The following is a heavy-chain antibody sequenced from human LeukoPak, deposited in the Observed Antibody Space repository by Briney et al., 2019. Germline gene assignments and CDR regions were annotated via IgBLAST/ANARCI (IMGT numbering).Heavy chain of an antibody. CDR3: AKDLEWGPYPQRVGAFDI. V-gene: IGHV3-30*02. CDR2: IRYDGSNK. CDR1: GFPFSSYG. J-gene: IGHJ3*02. Sequence: PGGSLRLSCAASGFPFSSYGMHWVRQAPGKGLEWVAFIRYDGSNKYYADSVKGRFTISRDNSKNTLYLQMNSLRAEDTAVYYCAKDLEWGPYPQRVGAFDIWGQGTMVTVSS. D-gene: IGHD3-3*01.